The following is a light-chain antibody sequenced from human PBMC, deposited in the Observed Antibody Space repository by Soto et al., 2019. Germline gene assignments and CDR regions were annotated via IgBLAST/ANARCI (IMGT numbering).Light chain of an antibody. J-gene: IGKJ5*01. CDR2: GAS. CDR1: QSVSSSY. CDR3: QQRRSWQVT. Sequence: EIVMTQSPATLSVSPGERATLSCRASQSVSSSYLAWYQQKPGQAPRLLIYGASTRATGIPARFSGSGSGTEFTLTISSLEPEDFAVYYCQQRRSWQVTFGQGTRLEIK. V-gene: IGKV3D-20*02.